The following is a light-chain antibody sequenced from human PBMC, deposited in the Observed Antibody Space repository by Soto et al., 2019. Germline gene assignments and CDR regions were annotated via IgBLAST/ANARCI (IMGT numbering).Light chain of an antibody. CDR1: QSINSW. J-gene: IGKJ1*01. CDR2: KAS. V-gene: IGKV1-5*03. CDR3: QQYNIYSWT. Sequence: DIQMTQSPSTLSASVGDRVTITCRASQSINSWFAWFQQKPGKAPKLLIYKASSLESGVPSRFSGSGSETEFTLTISSLQPDDFATYFCQQYNIYSWTVGQGTKVEI.